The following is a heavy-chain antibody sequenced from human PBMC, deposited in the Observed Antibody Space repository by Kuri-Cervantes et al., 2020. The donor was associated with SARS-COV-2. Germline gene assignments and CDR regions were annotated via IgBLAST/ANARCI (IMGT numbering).Heavy chain of an antibody. CDR2: ISSSSSTI. Sequence: GESLKISCAASGFTFSSYSMNWARQAPGKGLEWVSYISSSSSTIYYADSVKGRFTISRDNAKNSLYLQMNSLRAEDTAVYYCSRTYDSSGSLYYYYMDVWGKGTTVTVSS. J-gene: IGHJ6*03. CDR3: SRTYDSSGSLYYYYMDV. D-gene: IGHD3-22*01. CDR1: GFTFSSYS. V-gene: IGHV3-48*01.